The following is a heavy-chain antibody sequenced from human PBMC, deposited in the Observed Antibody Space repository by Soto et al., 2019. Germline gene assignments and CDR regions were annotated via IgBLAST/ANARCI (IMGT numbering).Heavy chain of an antibody. V-gene: IGHV1-69*13. Sequence: SVKVSCKVSGNTFSSDSLNWVRQAPGQGLEWMGGIIPIYGSATYAKQFQGRVTITADESTSTAYMELSSLRTEDTAVYYCATETYHRGYAFAYFGPRGQGPTVPVSS. CDR3: ATETYHRGYAFAYFGP. CDR2: IIPIYGSA. CDR1: GNTFSSDS. D-gene: IGHD3-10*01. J-gene: IGHJ4*02.